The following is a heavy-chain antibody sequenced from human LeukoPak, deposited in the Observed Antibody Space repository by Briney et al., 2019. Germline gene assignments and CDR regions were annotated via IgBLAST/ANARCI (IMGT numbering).Heavy chain of an antibody. V-gene: IGHV3-23*01. D-gene: IGHD3-22*01. CDR3: VRKASYYDSSEDGYFDL. CDR2: LRSSDGTT. J-gene: IGHJ2*01. CDR1: GFTFSSYA. Sequence: GSLRLSCAASGFTFSSYAMTGVRQAPGTGLDWVSGLRSSDGTTYNAASVKGRFTISRGNSKNTLYLQMNSLRAEETAVYYCVRKASYYDSSEDGYFDLWGRGTLVTVSS.